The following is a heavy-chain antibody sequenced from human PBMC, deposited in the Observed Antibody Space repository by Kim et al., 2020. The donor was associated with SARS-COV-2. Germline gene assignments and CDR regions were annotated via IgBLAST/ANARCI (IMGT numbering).Heavy chain of an antibody. D-gene: IGHD1-7*01. J-gene: IGHJ4*02. CDR3: TRGTTYCDS. CDR2: NQK. V-gene: IGHV3-33*01. Sequence: NQKNYADSVKGRSTITRDNSNNEVYLQMTSMRADDTAIYYCTRGTTYCDSWGQGTVVAVSS.